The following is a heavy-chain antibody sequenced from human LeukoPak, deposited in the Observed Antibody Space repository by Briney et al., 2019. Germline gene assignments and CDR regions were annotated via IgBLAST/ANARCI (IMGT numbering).Heavy chain of an antibody. V-gene: IGHV3-21*06. J-gene: IGHJ4*02. CDR3: ARSQDTMTSPFDY. Sequence: GGSLRLSCAASVFTFSSYAMNWVHQAPGKGLEWVSYISGSSSYIYYADSVKGRFTISRDNANNSLYLQMNSLRAEDTAVYYCARSQDTMTSPFDYWGQGTLVTVSS. D-gene: IGHD3-22*01. CDR2: ISGSSSYI. CDR1: VFTFSSYA.